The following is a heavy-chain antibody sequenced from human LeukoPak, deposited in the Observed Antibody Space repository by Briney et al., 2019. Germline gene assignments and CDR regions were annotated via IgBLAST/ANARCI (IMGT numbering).Heavy chain of an antibody. J-gene: IGHJ4*02. CDR3: ACARYWSGCDY. CDR2: IKQDGSEK. D-gene: IGHD2-8*02. CDR1: GFTFSSYW. V-gene: IGHV3-7*01. Sequence: PGGSLRLSCAASGFTFSSYWMSWVRQAPGKGLEWMAYIKQDGSEKYYVDSVKGRFTFSRDNAKNSLYLQMNSLRVEDTAVYFCACARYWSGCDYWGKGTLVTVSS.